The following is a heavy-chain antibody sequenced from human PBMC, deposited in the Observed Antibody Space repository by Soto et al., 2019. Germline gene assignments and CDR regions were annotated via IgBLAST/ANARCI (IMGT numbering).Heavy chain of an antibody. D-gene: IGHD2-21*02. J-gene: IGHJ6*02. CDR2: IIPIFGTA. Sequence: ASVKVSCKASGGTFSSYAISWVRQAPGQGLEWMGGIIPIFGTANYAQKFQGRVTITADESTSTAYMELSSLRSEDTAVYYCARARLTHPHYYYYGMDVWGQGTTVTVSS. CDR3: ARARLTHPHYYYYGMDV. V-gene: IGHV1-69*13. CDR1: GGTFSSYA.